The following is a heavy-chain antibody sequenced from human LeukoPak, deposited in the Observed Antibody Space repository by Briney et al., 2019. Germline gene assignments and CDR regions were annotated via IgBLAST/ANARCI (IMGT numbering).Heavy chain of an antibody. D-gene: IGHD2-21*02. Sequence: GESLKISCKGSGYSFTSYWIGWVRRMPGKGLEWMGIIYPGDSDTRYSPSFQGQVTISADKSISTAYLQWSSLKASDTAMYYCARAGAVGVVTATPIDYWGQGTLVTVSS. V-gene: IGHV5-51*01. CDR1: GYSFTSYW. CDR3: ARAGAVGVVTATPIDY. CDR2: IYPGDSDT. J-gene: IGHJ4*02.